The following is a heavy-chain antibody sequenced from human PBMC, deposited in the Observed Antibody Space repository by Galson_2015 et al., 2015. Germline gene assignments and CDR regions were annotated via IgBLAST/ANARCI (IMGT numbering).Heavy chain of an antibody. Sequence: SLRLSCAASVFTFSSYAMSWVRQAPGKGLEWVSAISGSGGSTYYADSVKGRFTISRDNSKNTLYLQMNSLRAEDTAVYYCASLLSIVGARSDYWGQGTLVTVSS. D-gene: IGHD1-26*01. CDR3: ASLLSIVGARSDY. CDR1: VFTFSSYA. V-gene: IGHV3-23*01. CDR2: ISGSGGST. J-gene: IGHJ4*02.